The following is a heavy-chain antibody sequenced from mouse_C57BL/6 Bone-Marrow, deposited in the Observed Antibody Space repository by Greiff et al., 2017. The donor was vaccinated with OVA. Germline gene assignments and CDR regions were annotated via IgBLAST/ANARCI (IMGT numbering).Heavy chain of an antibody. CDR1: GYTFTSYW. CDR2: IDPSNSYT. CDR3: ASTVGGAY. J-gene: IGHJ3*01. D-gene: IGHD1-1*01. V-gene: IGHV1-50*01. Sequence: VQLQQPGAEPVKPGASVKLSCKASGYTFTSYWMQWVKQRPGQGLEWIGEIDPSNSYTYYNQKFKGKATLTVETSSSTAYMQLSSLTSEDSAVYYCASTVGGAYGGRGKLVTVSA.